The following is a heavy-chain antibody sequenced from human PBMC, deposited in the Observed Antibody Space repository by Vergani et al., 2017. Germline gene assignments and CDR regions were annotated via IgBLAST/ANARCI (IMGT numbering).Heavy chain of an antibody. CDR1: GGSFSGYY. V-gene: IGHV4-34*01. CDR2: INHSGST. CDR3: ARVFGGGWYGHFQH. J-gene: IGHJ1*01. D-gene: IGHD6-19*01. Sequence: QVQLQQWGAGLLKPSETLSLTCAVYGGSFSGYYWSWIRQPPGKGLEWIGEINHSGSTNYNPSLKSRVTISVDTSKNQFSLKLGSVTAADTAVYYCARVFGGGWYGHFQHWGQGILVTVSA.